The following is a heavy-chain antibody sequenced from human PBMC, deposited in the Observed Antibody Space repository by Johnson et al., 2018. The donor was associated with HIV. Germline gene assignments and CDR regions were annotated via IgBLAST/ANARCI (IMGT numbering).Heavy chain of an antibody. J-gene: IGHJ3*02. CDR2: IYSGGST. Sequence: VQLVESGGGVVQPGGSLRLSCAASGFTVSSNYMSWVRQAPGKGLEWVSVIYSGGSTYYADSVKARFTISRDNSKNTLYLQMNSLRAEDTAVYYCAKDSKKTGTTLDAFDIWGQGTMVTVSS. CDR3: AKDSKKTGTTLDAFDI. V-gene: IGHV3-66*01. CDR1: GFTVSSNY. D-gene: IGHD1-7*01.